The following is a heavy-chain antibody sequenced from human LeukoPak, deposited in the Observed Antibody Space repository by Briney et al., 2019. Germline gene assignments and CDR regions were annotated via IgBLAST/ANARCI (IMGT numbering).Heavy chain of an antibody. D-gene: IGHD3-22*01. CDR2: IFHSGST. J-gene: IGHJ4*02. V-gene: IGHV4-38-2*02. CDR3: ARVPNYYDSSGWSGYFDY. CDR1: GFSLTIGYF. Sequence: SETLSLTFNVSGFSLTIGYFWGWIRQPPGKGLEWIGSIFHSGSTYFNPSLKSRVTMSVDTSKNQFSLQLSSVTAADTAVYYCARVPNYYDSSGWSGYFDYWGQGTLVTVSS.